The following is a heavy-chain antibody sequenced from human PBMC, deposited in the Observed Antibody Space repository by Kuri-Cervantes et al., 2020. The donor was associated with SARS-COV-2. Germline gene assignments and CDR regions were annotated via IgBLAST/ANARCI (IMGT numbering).Heavy chain of an antibody. CDR1: GDSVSSNSAA. D-gene: IGHD3-10*01. Sequence: SQTLSLTCAIPGDSVSSNSAAWNWTRQSPSRGLEWLGRTYYRSKWYNDYAVSVKSRITINPDTSKNQFSLQLNSVTPEDTAVYYCARGSGDRESYCYYYMDVWGKGTTVTVSS. CDR3: ARGSGDRESYCYYYMDV. CDR2: TYYRSKWYN. J-gene: IGHJ6*03. V-gene: IGHV6-1*01.